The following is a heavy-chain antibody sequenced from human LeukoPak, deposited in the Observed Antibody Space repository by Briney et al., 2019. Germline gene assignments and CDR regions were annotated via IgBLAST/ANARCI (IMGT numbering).Heavy chain of an antibody. Sequence: ASVKVSCKASGYTFTSYGISWVGQAPGQGREWMGWISAYNGNTNYAQKLQGRVTMTTDTSTSTAYMELSSLRSDDTAVYYCARDNRGFTMVRGVINPLDYWGQGTLVTVSS. D-gene: IGHD3-10*01. CDR3: ARDNRGFTMVRGVINPLDY. CDR1: GYTFTSYG. J-gene: IGHJ4*02. CDR2: ISAYNGNT. V-gene: IGHV1-18*01.